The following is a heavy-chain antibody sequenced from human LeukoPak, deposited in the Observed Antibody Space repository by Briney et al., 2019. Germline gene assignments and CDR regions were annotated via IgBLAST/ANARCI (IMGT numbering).Heavy chain of an antibody. D-gene: IGHD3-10*01. CDR1: GGSFSGYY. V-gene: IGHV4-34*01. J-gene: IGHJ5*02. CDR2: INHSGST. CDR3: ARGTMVRGVIAWVNWFDP. Sequence: SETLSLTCGVYGGSFSGYYWTWIRQPPGKGLEWIGEINHSGSTNYNPSLKSRVTISVDTSKNQFSLKLSSVTAADTAVYYCARGTMVRGVIAWVNWFDPWGQGTLVTVSS.